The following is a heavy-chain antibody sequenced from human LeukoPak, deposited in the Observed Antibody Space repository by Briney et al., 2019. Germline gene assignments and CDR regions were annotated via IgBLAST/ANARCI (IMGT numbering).Heavy chain of an antibody. J-gene: IGHJ3*02. V-gene: IGHV3-23*01. CDR3: AKDFFKKNGMFDAFDI. Sequence: PGGSLRLSCAASGFTFSNFAMNSVRQAPGKGLEWVSHIGGGGSDPYYTDAVKGRFTISRDDSKNMMYLQMNNLRAEDTAIYYCAKDFFKKNGMFDAFDIWGQGAMVTVSS. CDR2: IGGGGSDP. D-gene: IGHD3-10*02. CDR1: GFTFSNFA.